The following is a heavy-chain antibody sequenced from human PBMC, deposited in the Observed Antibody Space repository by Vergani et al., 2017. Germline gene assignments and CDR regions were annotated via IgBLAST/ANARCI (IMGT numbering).Heavy chain of an antibody. D-gene: IGHD2-2*02. CDR1: GGSISSGYY. CDR2: INHSGST. J-gene: IGHJ6*03. V-gene: IGHV4-38-2*02. Sequence: QVQLQESGPGLVKPSQTLSLTCTVSGGSISSGYYWGWIRQPPGKGLEWIGEINHSGSTNYNPSLKSRVTISVDTSKNQFSLKLSSVTAADTAVYYCARGGYVVPAAILNYYYMDVWGKGTTVTVSS. CDR3: ARGGYVVPAAILNYYYMDV.